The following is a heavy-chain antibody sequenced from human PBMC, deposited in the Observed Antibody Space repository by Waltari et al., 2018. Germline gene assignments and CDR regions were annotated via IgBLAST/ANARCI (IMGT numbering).Heavy chain of an antibody. V-gene: IGHV3-21*01. J-gene: IGHJ4*02. D-gene: IGHD4-17*01. CDR3: AREDSTVVKFDY. CDR1: GVTFSSYS. CDR2: ISSSSSYI. Sequence: EVQLVESGGGLVKPGGSLRLSCAAPGVTFSSYSMNLARQAPGKGLEWVSSISSSSSYIYYADSVKGRFTISRDNAKNSLYLQMNSLRAEDTAVYYCAREDSTVVKFDYWGQGTLVTVSS.